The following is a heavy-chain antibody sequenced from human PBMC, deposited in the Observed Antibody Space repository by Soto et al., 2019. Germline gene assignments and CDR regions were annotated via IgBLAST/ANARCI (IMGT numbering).Heavy chain of an antibody. CDR2: IYRAGKI. D-gene: IGHD2-15*01. Sequence: PVGSVRLSCASSVFTVRSNYMTCVRRSPGKGLEWVSVIYRAGKIYYADSVKGRFTTSSDNSQSTWFLQMNSLRAEDTAVYYCARDSGLIWGNYGMDVWGQGTTVIVSS. CDR1: VFTVRSNY. CDR3: ARDSGLIWGNYGMDV. J-gene: IGHJ6*01. V-gene: IGHV3-53*01.